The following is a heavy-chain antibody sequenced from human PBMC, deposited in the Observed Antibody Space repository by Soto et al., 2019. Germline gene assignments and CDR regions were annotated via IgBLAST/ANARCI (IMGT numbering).Heavy chain of an antibody. V-gene: IGHV3-11*06. Sequence: QVQLVESGGGLVKPGGSLRLSCAASGFAFSDYHMTWIRQAPGKGLEWISYISSTSTYTNYAGSVKGRFTISRDNAKNSLYLQMNSLRAEDTAVYFCARWYYSGFNGYVPFAYWGQGSLVTVSS. CDR1: GFAFSDYH. D-gene: IGHD3-10*01. CDR3: ARWYYSGFNGYVPFAY. J-gene: IGHJ4*02. CDR2: ISSTSTYT.